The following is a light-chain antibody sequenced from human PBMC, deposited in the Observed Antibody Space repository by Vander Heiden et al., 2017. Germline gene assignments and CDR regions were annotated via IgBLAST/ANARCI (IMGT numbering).Light chain of an antibody. V-gene: IGLV3-21*02. CDR3: QVWDNSSDQGV. CDR2: DDG. J-gene: IGLJ2*01. Sequence: SYVLTQPPSVPVAPAQTARITCGGYDIGSKSVHWYRQKAGQAPALVIYDDGDRPSGIPERFSGSNSGNTATLTISRVEAGDEADYFCQVWDNSSDQGVFGGGTRLTVL. CDR1: DIGSKS.